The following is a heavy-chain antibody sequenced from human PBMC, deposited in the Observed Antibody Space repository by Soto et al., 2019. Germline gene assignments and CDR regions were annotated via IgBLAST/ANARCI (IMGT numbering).Heavy chain of an antibody. V-gene: IGHV3-30*03. CDR1: GFAFSDYG. Sequence: GGSLRLSCAASGFAFSDYGMHWVRQAPGKGLEWVAAISSDGSKKYSMDSVKGRFTISRDNSKNTLDMQMDNLRGEDTAVYYCATDGPGKQSLVGYYFDSWGQGTLVTVSS. CDR2: ISSDGSKK. CDR3: ATDGPGKQSLVGYYFDS. D-gene: IGHD6-19*01. J-gene: IGHJ4*02.